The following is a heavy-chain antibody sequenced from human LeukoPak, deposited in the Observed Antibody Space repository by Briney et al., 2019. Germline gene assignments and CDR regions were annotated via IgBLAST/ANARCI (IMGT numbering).Heavy chain of an antibody. CDR2: ISASGGST. CDR3: AKVPDGSPRGYWYFDL. Sequence: GGSLRLSCAASGFTITDHHMDWVRQAQGKGLEWVSTISASGGSTYYADSVKGRFSISRDNSKNTLYVQMTSLRPDDTADYYCAKVPDGSPRGYWYFDLWGRGTLVTVSS. J-gene: IGHJ2*01. D-gene: IGHD5-24*01. V-gene: IGHV3-23*01. CDR1: GFTITDHH.